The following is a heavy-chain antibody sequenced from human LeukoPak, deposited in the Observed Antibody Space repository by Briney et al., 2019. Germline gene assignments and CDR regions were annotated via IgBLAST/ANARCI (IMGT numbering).Heavy chain of an antibody. V-gene: IGHV3-23*01. CDR3: AKTLRWYDY. CDR1: GFTFSNYG. Sequence: GGSLRLSCAASGFTFSNYGMSWVRQAPGKXLEWVSAISGGGGGTXYAXSVKGRFTISRDNSKNTLYLQMDSLRAEDTAVYYCAKTLRWYDYWGQGTLVTVSS. CDR2: ISGGGGGT. J-gene: IGHJ4*02. D-gene: IGHD4-23*01.